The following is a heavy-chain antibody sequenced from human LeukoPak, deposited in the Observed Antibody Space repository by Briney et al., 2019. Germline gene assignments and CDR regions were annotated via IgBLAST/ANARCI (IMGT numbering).Heavy chain of an antibody. CDR1: GFAFSSYS. J-gene: IGHJ3*02. CDR2: ISSSSSYI. Sequence: GGSLRLSCAASGFAFSSYSMNWVRQAPGKGLEWVSSISSSSSYIYYADSVKGRFTISRDNAKNSLYLQMNSLRAEDTAVYYCAREGLRYDILTGYPSDAFDIWGQGTMVTVS. D-gene: IGHD3-9*01. CDR3: AREGLRYDILTGYPSDAFDI. V-gene: IGHV3-21*01.